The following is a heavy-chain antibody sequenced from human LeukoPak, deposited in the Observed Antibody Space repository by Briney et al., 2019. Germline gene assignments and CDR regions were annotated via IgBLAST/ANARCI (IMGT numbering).Heavy chain of an antibody. D-gene: IGHD5-24*01. Sequence: PGGSLRLSCTASGFAFDEHGMSWVRQVPGKGLEWVSGIGRVGYTYYADSVKGRFTISRDNSKNTVYLQMNSLRAEDTAIYYCVKDRPCDGCMPMDAWGQGTTVTVSS. CDR3: VKDRPCDGCMPMDA. CDR2: IGRVGYT. V-gene: IGHV3-23*01. J-gene: IGHJ6*02. CDR1: GFAFDEHG.